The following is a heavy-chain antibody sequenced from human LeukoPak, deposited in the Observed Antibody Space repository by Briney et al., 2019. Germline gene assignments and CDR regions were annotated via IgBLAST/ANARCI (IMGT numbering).Heavy chain of an antibody. CDR1: GVSFSGYY. CDR2: INHSGST. J-gene: IGHJ6*03. V-gene: IGHV4-34*01. Sequence: PSGTLSLTCAVYGVSFSGYYWSWLRQPPGKGLEWIGEINHSGSTNYNPSLKSRVTISVDTSKNQFSLKLSSVTAADTAVYYCARGAIFGVVYMDVWGKGTTVTVSS. CDR3: ARGAIFGVVYMDV. D-gene: IGHD3-3*01.